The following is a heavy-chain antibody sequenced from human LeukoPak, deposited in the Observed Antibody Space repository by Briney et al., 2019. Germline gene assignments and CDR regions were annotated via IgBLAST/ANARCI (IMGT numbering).Heavy chain of an antibody. Sequence: PSETLSLTCAVYGGSFSGYYWNWIRQPPGKGLEWLGEVNRSGSTNYNPSLKSRVTISVDTSKNQFSLKLSSVTAADTAVYYCATTNVLLWFGELSKTAYFDYWGQGTLVTVSS. V-gene: IGHV4-34*01. D-gene: IGHD3-10*01. CDR2: VNRSGST. J-gene: IGHJ4*02. CDR1: GGSFSGYY. CDR3: ATTNVLLWFGELSKTAYFDY.